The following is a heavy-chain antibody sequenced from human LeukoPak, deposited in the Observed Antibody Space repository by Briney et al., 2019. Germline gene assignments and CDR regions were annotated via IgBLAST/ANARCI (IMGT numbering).Heavy chain of an antibody. V-gene: IGHV4-59*12. CDR1: GGSISSYY. Sequence: PSETLSLTCTVSGGSISSYYWSWIRQPPGKGLEWIGYIYYSGSTNYNPSLKSRVTISVDTSKNQFSLKLSSVTAADTAVYYCARDTVAVAPRNWFDPWGQGTLVTVSS. CDR2: IYYSGST. D-gene: IGHD6-19*01. J-gene: IGHJ5*02. CDR3: ARDTVAVAPRNWFDP.